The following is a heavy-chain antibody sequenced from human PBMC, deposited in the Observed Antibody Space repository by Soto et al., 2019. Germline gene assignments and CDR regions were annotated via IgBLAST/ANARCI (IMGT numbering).Heavy chain of an antibody. J-gene: IGHJ5*02. CDR1: GGSISSSSYY. Sequence: QLQLQESGPGLVKPSETLSLTCTVSGGSISSSSYYWGWIRQPPGKGLEWIGSIYYSGSTYYNPSLKSRVTISVDTSKSQFSRKLRSVTAADTAGYYCEGHVVRGGAGTLVWFDPWGQGTLVTVSS. D-gene: IGHD1-7*01. CDR2: IYYSGST. CDR3: EGHVVRGGAGTLVWFDP. V-gene: IGHV4-39*01.